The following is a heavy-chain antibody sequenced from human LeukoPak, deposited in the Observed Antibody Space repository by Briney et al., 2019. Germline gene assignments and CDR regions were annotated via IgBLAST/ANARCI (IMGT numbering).Heavy chain of an antibody. Sequence: AGGSLRLSCAASGFTFSSCAMHWVRQAPGKGLEWVAVISYDGSNKYYADSVKGRFTTSRDNSKNTLYLQMNSLRAEDTAVYYCARRGIVGATTSGYYFDYWGQGTLVTVSS. CDR2: ISYDGSNK. V-gene: IGHV3-30*01. J-gene: IGHJ4*02. CDR3: ARRGIVGATTSGYYFDY. D-gene: IGHD1-26*01. CDR1: GFTFSSCA.